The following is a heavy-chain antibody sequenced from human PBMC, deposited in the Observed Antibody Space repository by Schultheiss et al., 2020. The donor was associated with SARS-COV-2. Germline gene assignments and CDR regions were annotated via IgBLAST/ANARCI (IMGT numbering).Heavy chain of an antibody. CDR1: GGSIYNYY. D-gene: IGHD3-10*01. J-gene: IGHJ4*02. Sequence: SETLSLTCTVSGGSIYNYYWSWIRQPPGKGLQWIGEINHSGGTNYNPSLQSRITISVDTSKSQFSLRLRSVTAADTAVYYCARKIYGSGSYYDYWGQGTLVTVSS. CDR2: INHSGGT. CDR3: ARKIYGSGSYYDY. V-gene: IGHV4-34*01.